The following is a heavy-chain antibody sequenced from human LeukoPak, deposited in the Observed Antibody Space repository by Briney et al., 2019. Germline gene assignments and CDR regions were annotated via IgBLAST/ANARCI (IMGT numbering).Heavy chain of an antibody. CDR3: AKERGYTGWLNTGS. V-gene: IGHV3-30*18. J-gene: IGHJ5*02. CDR1: GFTFSDYG. Sequence: GGSLSLSCAASGFTFSDYGMHWLRQAPGKGLEWVGVVIYDGSEKHYGDSVKGRFTISRDNSKNAIYLQMNNLRTEDTAMYYCAKERGYTGWLNTGSWGQGTRVIVSS. CDR2: VIYDGSEK. D-gene: IGHD6-19*01.